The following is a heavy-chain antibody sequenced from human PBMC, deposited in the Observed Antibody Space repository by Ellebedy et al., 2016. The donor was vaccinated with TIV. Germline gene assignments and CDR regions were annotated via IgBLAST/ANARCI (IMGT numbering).Heavy chain of an antibody. CDR3: ARDVGDCSSGSCDSDYFDL. J-gene: IGHJ4*02. Sequence: PGGSLRLSCAASGFTFSSYSMNWVRQAPGKGLGWVSSISSNSNYIYYADSVRGRFTISRDNSKSTLYLQMHSLRVEDTAVYYCARDVGDCSSGSCDSDYFDLWGQGTLVTVSS. CDR2: ISSNSNYI. D-gene: IGHD2-15*01. V-gene: IGHV3-21*01. CDR1: GFTFSSYS.